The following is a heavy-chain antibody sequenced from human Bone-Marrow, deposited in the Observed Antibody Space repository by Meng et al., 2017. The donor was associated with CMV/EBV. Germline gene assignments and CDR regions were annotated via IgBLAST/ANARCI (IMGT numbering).Heavy chain of an antibody. CDR1: GFIFSSYW. D-gene: IGHD3-3*01. Sequence: SCVASGFIFSSYWMSWVRQAPGKGLEWVANIKQDGSEKYYVDSVKGRFTISRDNAKNSLYLQMNSLRAEDTAVYYCARDKGRGADFGSGLSAYNWFDPWGQGTLVTVSS. CDR3: ARDKGRGADFGSGLSAYNWFDP. J-gene: IGHJ5*02. V-gene: IGHV3-7*01. CDR2: IKQDGSEK.